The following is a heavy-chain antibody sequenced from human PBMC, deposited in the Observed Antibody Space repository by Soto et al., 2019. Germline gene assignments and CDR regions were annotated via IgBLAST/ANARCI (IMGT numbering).Heavy chain of an antibody. CDR3: ARWLVTKSYYYYGMDV. CDR2: IKQDGSEK. Sequence: SGGSLRLSCAASGFTFSSYWMSWVRQAPGKGLEWVANIKQDGSEKYYVDSVKGRFTISRDNAKNSLYLQMNSLRAEDTAVYYCARWLVTKSYYYYGMDVWGQGTTVTVSS. J-gene: IGHJ6*02. D-gene: IGHD6-19*01. V-gene: IGHV3-7*03. CDR1: GFTFSSYW.